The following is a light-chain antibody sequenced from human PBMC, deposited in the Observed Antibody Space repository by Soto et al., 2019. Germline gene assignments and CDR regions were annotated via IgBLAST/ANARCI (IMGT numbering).Light chain of an antibody. J-gene: IGLJ2*01. V-gene: IGLV3-1*01. CDR2: QDS. CDR1: KLGDKY. Sequence: SYELTQPPSVSVSPGQTASVTCSGDKLGDKYACWYQQKPGQSPVLVIYQDSKRPSGIPERFSGSNSGNTATLTISGTQARDGADYYCRAGDSSTLVLGGGTK. CDR3: RAGDSSTLV.